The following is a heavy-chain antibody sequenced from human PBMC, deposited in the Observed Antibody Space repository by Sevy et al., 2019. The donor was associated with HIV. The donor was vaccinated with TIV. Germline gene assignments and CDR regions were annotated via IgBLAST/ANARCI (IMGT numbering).Heavy chain of an antibody. CDR3: ARGKREEWLLYLDN. D-gene: IGHD3-3*01. J-gene: IGHJ4*02. CDR1: GYTFAGYY. Sequence: ASVKVSCKISGYTFAGYYIHWVRQAPGQGPEWLGWIYPNGGDTTFAQKFQGRVTVIMSTSINTVYMELNRLRSDDTAVYYCARGKREEWLLYLDNWGQGTLVTVSS. CDR2: IYPNGGDT. V-gene: IGHV1-2*02.